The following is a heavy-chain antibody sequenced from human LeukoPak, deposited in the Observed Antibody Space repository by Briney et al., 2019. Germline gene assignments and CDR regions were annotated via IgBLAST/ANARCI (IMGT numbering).Heavy chain of an antibody. V-gene: IGHV4-59*01. J-gene: IGHJ2*01. CDR1: GVSISSYY. CDR2: IYYSGST. Sequence: SETLSLTCTVSGVSISSYYWSWIRQPPGKGLEWIGYIYYSGSTNYNPSLKSRVTISVDTSKNQFSLKLSSVTAADTAVYYCARDPLYYYDSSGYQGWYFDLWGRGTLVTVSS. CDR3: ARDPLYYYDSSGYQGWYFDL. D-gene: IGHD3-22*01.